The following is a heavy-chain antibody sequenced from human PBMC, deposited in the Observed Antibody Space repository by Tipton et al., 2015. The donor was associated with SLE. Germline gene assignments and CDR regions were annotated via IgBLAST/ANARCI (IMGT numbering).Heavy chain of an antibody. CDR2: IYTSGST. CDR1: GGSISSYY. CDR3: ARGGGYSGYDGGWFDP. Sequence: LRLSCTVSGGSISSYYWSWIRQPAGKGLEWIGRIYTSGSTNYNPSLKSRVTMSVDTSKNQFSLKLGSVTAADTAVYYCARGGGYSGYDGGWFDPWGQGTLVTVSS. V-gene: IGHV4-4*07. D-gene: IGHD5-12*01. J-gene: IGHJ5*02.